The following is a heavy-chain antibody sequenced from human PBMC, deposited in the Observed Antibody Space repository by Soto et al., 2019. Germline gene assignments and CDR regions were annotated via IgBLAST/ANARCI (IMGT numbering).Heavy chain of an antibody. V-gene: IGHV4-59*01. CDR2: IYYRGST. Sequence: QVQLQESGPGLVKPSETLSLTCTVSGGSIVSYYWGWIRQSPGKGLEWVGHIYYRGSTSYNPSLQSRVTISVDTSKTQFSLRLSSLTAADTAVYYCARQNGDFDYYFYGVDVW. J-gene: IGHJ6*01. D-gene: IGHD4-17*01. CDR3: ARQNGDFDYYFYGVDV. CDR1: GGSIVSYY.